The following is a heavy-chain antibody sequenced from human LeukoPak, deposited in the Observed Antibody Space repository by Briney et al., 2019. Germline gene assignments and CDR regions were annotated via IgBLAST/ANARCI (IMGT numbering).Heavy chain of an antibody. CDR3: ARGYSSGWYAY. CDR2: IYYSGST. D-gene: IGHD6-19*01. J-gene: IGHJ4*02. V-gene: IGHV4-59*01. Sequence: SETLSLTCTVSGGSISSYYWSWIRQPPGKGLEWIGYIYYSGSTNYNPSLKSRVTISVDTSKNQFSLKLSSVAAADTAVYYCARGYSSGWYAYWGQGTLVTVSS. CDR1: GGSISSYY.